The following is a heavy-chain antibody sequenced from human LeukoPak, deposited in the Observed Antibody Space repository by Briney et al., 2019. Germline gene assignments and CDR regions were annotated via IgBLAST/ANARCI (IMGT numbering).Heavy chain of an antibody. CDR1: GGSISSYY. CDR3: ARVTGYRIEDYFDY. Sequence: PSETLSLTCTVSGGSISSYYWSWIRQPPGKGLEWIGYIYYRGSTNYNPSLKSRVTISVETSKNEFSLKLRSVTAADMAVYYCARVTGYRIEDYFDYWGQGTLVTVSS. V-gene: IGHV4-59*01. D-gene: IGHD6-13*01. CDR2: IYYRGST. J-gene: IGHJ4*02.